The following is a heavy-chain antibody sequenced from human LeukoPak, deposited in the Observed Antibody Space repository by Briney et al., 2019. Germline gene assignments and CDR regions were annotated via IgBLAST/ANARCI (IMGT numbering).Heavy chain of an antibody. CDR1: GFTFSSYS. D-gene: IGHD1-26*01. Sequence: GGSLRLSCAASGFTFSSYSMNWVRQAPGKGLEWVSYISSSSSTIYYADSVKGRFTISRDNAKNSLYLQMNSLRAEDTALYYCAKGLSGSYLYGMDVWGQGTTVTVSS. V-gene: IGHV3-48*04. CDR3: AKGLSGSYLYGMDV. CDR2: ISSSSSTI. J-gene: IGHJ6*02.